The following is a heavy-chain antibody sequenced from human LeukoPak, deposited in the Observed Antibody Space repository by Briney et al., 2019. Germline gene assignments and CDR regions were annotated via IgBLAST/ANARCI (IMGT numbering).Heavy chain of an antibody. V-gene: IGHV3-23*01. CDR1: GFTFSSYA. J-gene: IGHJ4*02. CDR2: ISGSGGST. D-gene: IGHD5-18*01. Sequence: GGSLRLSCAASGFTFSSYAMSWVRQAPGKGLEWVSAISGSGGSTYYADSMKGRFTISRDNSKNTLYLQMNSLRAEDTAVYYCAKSGGERGYSYGYPLDYWGQGTLVTVSS. CDR3: AKSGGERGYSYGYPLDY.